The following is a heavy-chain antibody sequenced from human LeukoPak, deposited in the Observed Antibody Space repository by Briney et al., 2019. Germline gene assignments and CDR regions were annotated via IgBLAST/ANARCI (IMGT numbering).Heavy chain of an antibody. D-gene: IGHD1-26*01. Sequence: PSETLSLTCTVSGGSISTYHWSWIRQPPGKGLEWIGYIYYSGSTNYNPSLKSRVTISVDTSKNQFSLKLSSVTAADTAVYYCARGSGSYYYWGQGTLVTVSS. J-gene: IGHJ4*02. V-gene: IGHV4-59*01. CDR1: GGSISTYH. CDR3: ARGSGSYYY. CDR2: IYYSGST.